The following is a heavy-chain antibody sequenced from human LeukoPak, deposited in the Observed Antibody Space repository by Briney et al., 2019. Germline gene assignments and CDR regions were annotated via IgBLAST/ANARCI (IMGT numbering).Heavy chain of an antibody. Sequence: GGSLRLSCAASGFTVSNNYMTWVRQAPGKGLEWVSSISSSSSYIYYADSVKGRFTISRDNAKNSLYLQMNSLRAEDTAVYYCAREVYTEDAFDIWGQGTMVTVSS. J-gene: IGHJ3*02. CDR1: GFTVSNNY. CDR3: AREVYTEDAFDI. V-gene: IGHV3-21*01. CDR2: ISSSSSYI. D-gene: IGHD2-2*02.